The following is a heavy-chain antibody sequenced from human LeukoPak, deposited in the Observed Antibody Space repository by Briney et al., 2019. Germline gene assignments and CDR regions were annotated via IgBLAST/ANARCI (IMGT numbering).Heavy chain of an antibody. D-gene: IGHD3-16*01. CDR3: ASLGANFDY. J-gene: IGHJ4*02. Sequence: GGSLRLSCAASGFTFSSYAMHWVRQAPGKGLEWVAVISYDGSNKYYADSVKGRFTISRDNSKNTLYFQMNSLRPEDTAVYYCASLGANFDYWGQGTLVTVSS. V-gene: IGHV3-30-3*01. CDR2: ISYDGSNK. CDR1: GFTFSSYA.